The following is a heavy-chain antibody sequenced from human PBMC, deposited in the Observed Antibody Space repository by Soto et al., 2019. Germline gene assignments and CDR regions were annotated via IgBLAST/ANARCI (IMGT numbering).Heavy chain of an antibody. CDR3: AKDPGYCSSTSCYPNGMDV. Sequence: GGSLRLSCAASGFTFSSYAMSWVRQAPGKGLEWVSAISGSGGSTYYADFVKGRFTISRDNSKNTLYLQMNSLRAEDTAVYYCAKDPGYCSSTSCYPNGMDVWGQGTTVTVSS. CDR1: GFTFSSYA. CDR2: ISGSGGST. V-gene: IGHV3-23*01. D-gene: IGHD2-2*01. J-gene: IGHJ6*02.